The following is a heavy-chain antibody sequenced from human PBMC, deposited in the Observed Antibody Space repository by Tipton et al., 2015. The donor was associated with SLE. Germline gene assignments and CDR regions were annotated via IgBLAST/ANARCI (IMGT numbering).Heavy chain of an antibody. CDR3: ARGVREYYDFWSGHLGGDYYYYMDV. J-gene: IGHJ6*03. Sequence: TLSLTCTVSGGSISSYYWSWIRQPPGKGLEWIGYIYYSGSTNYNPSLKSRVTISVDTSKNQFSLKVSSVTAEDTAVYYCARGVREYYDFWSGHLGGDYYYYMDVWGKGTTVTVSS. D-gene: IGHD3-3*01. V-gene: IGHV4-59*12. CDR1: GGSISSYY. CDR2: IYYSGST.